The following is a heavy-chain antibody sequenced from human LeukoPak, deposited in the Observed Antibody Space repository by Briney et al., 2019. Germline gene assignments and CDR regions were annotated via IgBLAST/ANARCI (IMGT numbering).Heavy chain of an antibody. D-gene: IGHD6-13*01. V-gene: IGHV4-39*07. CDR3: AREEYSSDWYGHDS. CDR2: IYYTGTT. J-gene: IGHJ4*02. Sequence: PSETLSLTCTVSAGSISNTNYYWAWIRQPPGRGLEWIGSIYYTGTTFDNPSLKSRVTLSVDTSKNQSSLRLTSVTAADTAFYYCAREEYSSDWYGHDSWGQGTLVTVSS. CDR1: AGSISNTNYY.